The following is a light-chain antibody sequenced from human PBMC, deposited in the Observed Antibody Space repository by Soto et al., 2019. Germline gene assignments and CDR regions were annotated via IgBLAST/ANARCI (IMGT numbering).Light chain of an antibody. CDR2: AAS. CDR3: QQSYSTRWT. CDR1: QTISSW. V-gene: IGKV1-39*01. Sequence: DIQMTQSPSTLSGSVGDRVTITCRASQTISSWLAWYQQKPGKAPKLLIYAASSLQSGVPSRFSGSGSGTDFTLTISSRQPEDFATYYCQQSYSTRWTFGQGTKVDIK. J-gene: IGKJ1*01.